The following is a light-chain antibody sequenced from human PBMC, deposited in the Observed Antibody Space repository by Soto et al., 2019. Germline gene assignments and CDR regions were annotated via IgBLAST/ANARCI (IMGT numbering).Light chain of an antibody. CDR3: QQTYSTPPT. CDR2: AAS. Sequence: DIQMTHSPSTLSASVGDIVTITCRASQSISTYLNWYQQKAGSAPKLLIYAASSLQSGVPSRFSGSGSGTDFTLTISSLQPEDFATYYCQQTYSTPPTFGQGTKVDIK. J-gene: IGKJ1*01. V-gene: IGKV1-39*01. CDR1: QSISTY.